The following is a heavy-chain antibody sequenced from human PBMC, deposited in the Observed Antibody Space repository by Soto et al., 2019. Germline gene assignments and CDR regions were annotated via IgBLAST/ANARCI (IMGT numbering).Heavy chain of an antibody. CDR1: GGSISSGDYY. CDR2: IYYSGST. D-gene: IGHD2-2*01. V-gene: IGHV4-30-4*01. CDR3: ARDPIPDIVLVPAATH. J-gene: IGHJ4*02. Sequence: PSETLSLTCTVSGGSISSGDYYWSWIRQPPGKGLEWIGYIYYSGSTYYNPSLKSRVTISVDTSKNQFSLKLSSVTAADTAVYYCARDPIPDIVLVPAATHWGQGTLVTVSS.